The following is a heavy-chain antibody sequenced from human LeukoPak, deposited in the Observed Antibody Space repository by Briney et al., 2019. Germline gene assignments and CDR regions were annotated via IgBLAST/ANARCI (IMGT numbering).Heavy chain of an antibody. D-gene: IGHD2-15*01. Sequence: PSETLSLTCAVYGESLNSYYWSWIRQPPGKGLEWIGEIYESGSTEYNPSLKSRVTISMVPSKQQFSLSLTSVTAADTAVYCCARGAWATRLGSWGLGTPVIVSS. CDR1: GESLNSYY. CDR2: IYESGST. J-gene: IGHJ4*02. CDR3: ARGAWATRLGS. V-gene: IGHV4-34*01.